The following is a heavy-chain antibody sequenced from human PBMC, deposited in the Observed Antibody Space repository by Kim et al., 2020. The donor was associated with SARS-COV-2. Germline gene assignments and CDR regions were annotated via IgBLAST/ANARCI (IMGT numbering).Heavy chain of an antibody. V-gene: IGHV3-23*01. D-gene: IGHD3-22*01. CDR3: AKYYDGSGYSGGHFDY. Sequence: SVNSRFTISRDNTKNTLYLQMNSLRSEDTAVYYCAKYYDGSGYSGGHFDYWRQGTLVTVSS. J-gene: IGHJ4*02.